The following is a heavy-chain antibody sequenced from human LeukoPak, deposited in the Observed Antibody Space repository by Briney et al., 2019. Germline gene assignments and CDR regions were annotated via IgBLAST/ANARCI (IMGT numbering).Heavy chain of an antibody. V-gene: IGHV1-46*01. CDR2: INPSGGST. CDR3: ARDTRNIWFGELVGAFDI. CDR1: GYTFTSYY. J-gene: IGHJ3*02. Sequence: ASVKVSCKASGYTFTSYYMHWVRQAPGQGLEWMGIINPSGGSTSYAQKFQGRVTMTRDTSTSTVYMELSSLRSEDTAVYYCARDTRNIWFGELVGAFDIWGQGTIVTVSS. D-gene: IGHD3-10*01.